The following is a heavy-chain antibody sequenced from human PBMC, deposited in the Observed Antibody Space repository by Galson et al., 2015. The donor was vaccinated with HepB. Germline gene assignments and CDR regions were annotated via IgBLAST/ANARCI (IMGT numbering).Heavy chain of an antibody. J-gene: IGHJ6*02. CDR2: ITNSGGSR. CDR3: AKGAYMSTYSLYGMDD. D-gene: IGHD2-21*01. Sequence: SLRLSCAASGFRFNIYDMSWVRQAPGKGLEWVSGITNSGGSRYYAEPGKGRFTISRDNSKNTVCLQMSSLRAEDTAIYYCAKGAYMSTYSLYGMDDWGQGTTVIVSS. V-gene: IGHV3-23*01. CDR1: GFRFNIYD.